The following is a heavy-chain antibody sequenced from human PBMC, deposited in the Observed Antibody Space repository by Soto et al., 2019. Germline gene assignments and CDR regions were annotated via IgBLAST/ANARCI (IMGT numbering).Heavy chain of an antibody. Sequence: QVQLVQSGAEVKKPGASVKVSCKASGYTFTSYGISWVRQAPGQGLEWMGWISAYNGNTNYAQKLQGRVTMTTDTSTSTACMELRSLRSDDTAVYYCARGRASYGSGSYYAYYYYYGMDVWGQGTTVTVSS. V-gene: IGHV1-18*04. CDR2: ISAYNGNT. CDR1: GYTFTSYG. D-gene: IGHD3-10*01. CDR3: ARGRASYGSGSYYAYYYYYGMDV. J-gene: IGHJ6*02.